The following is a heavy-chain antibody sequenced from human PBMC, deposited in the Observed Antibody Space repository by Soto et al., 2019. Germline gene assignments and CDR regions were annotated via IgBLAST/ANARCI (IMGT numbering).Heavy chain of an antibody. Sequence: ESGPTLVNPIQTLTLTCTFSGFSLSTSGVGVGWIRQPPGKALEWLAPIYWNDDKRYSPSLKSRLTITKDTSKNQVVLTMTNMDPVDTATYYCAHLMTYYDFWSGYYKDYYYYGMDVWGQGTTVTVSS. CDR1: GFSLSTSGVG. V-gene: IGHV2-5*01. J-gene: IGHJ6*02. D-gene: IGHD3-3*01. CDR2: IYWNDDK. CDR3: AHLMTYYDFWSGYYKDYYYYGMDV.